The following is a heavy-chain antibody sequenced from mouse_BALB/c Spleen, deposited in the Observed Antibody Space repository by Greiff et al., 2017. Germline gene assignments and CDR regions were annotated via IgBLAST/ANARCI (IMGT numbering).Heavy chain of an antibody. V-gene: IGHV2-9*02. CDR2: IWAGGST. J-gene: IGHJ2*01. D-gene: IGHD3-3*01. CDR3: ARDEGFSFDY. Sequence: VQGVESGPGLVAPSQSLSITCTVSGFSLTSYGVHWVRQPPGKGLEWLGVIWAGGSTNYNSALMSRLSISKDNSKSQVFLKMNSLQTDDTAMYYCARDEGFSFDYWGQGTTLTVSS. CDR1: GFSLTSYG.